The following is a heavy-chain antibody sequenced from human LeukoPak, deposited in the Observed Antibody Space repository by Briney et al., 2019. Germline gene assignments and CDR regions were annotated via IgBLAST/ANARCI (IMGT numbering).Heavy chain of an antibody. CDR2: ISYSGTT. CDR3: TRDRNGGDHYYMDV. CDR1: SGSIRSQH. V-gene: IGHV4-59*11. Sequence: SETLSLTCTVSSGSIRSQHWSWIRQPPGKGLEWIGFISYSGTTYYNPSLESRVTISRDTSRNQFSVKLSSVTAADTAVYYCTRDRNGGDHYYMDVWGKGTTVTVSS. D-gene: IGHD3-16*01. J-gene: IGHJ6*03.